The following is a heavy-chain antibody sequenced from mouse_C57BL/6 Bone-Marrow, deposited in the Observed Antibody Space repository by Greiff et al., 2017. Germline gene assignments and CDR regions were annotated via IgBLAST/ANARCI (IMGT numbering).Heavy chain of an antibody. J-gene: IGHJ2*01. CDR1: GFTFSSYA. CDR2: ISDGGSYT. V-gene: IGHV5-4*01. Sequence: EVKLVESGGGLVKPGGSLKLSCAASGFTFSSYAMSWVRQTPEKRLEWVATISDGGSYTYYPDNVKGRFTISRDNAKNNLYLQMSHLKSEDTAIYYCARENHFPDYWGQGTTLTVSS. CDR3: ARENHFPDY.